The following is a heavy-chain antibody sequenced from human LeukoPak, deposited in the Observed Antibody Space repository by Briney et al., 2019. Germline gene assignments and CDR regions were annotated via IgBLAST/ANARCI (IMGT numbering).Heavy chain of an antibody. CDR3: TRCTSTVSAGYS. V-gene: IGHV3-53*01. CDR1: GFTVSSNY. CDR2: IYTGGNT. D-gene: IGHD6-19*01. Sequence: PGGSLRLSCAASGFTVSSNYMRWLRQAPGKGLEWVSVIYTGGNTYYADSVKGRFIISRDTSKNTLYLQMDSRRAEDTAVYYCTRCTSTVSAGYSWGQGTLVTVSS. J-gene: IGHJ4*02.